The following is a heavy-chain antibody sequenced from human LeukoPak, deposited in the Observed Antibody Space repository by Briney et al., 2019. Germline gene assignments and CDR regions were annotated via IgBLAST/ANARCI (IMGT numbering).Heavy chain of an antibody. Sequence: SVKVSCKASGGTFSSYAISWVRQAPGQGLEWMGGTIPIFGTANYAQKFQGRVTITADKSTSTAYMELSSLGSEDTAVYYCARGGVVPAAMAMDGWFDPWGQGTLVTVSS. V-gene: IGHV1-69*06. CDR1: GGTFSSYA. CDR3: ARGGVVPAAMAMDGWFDP. J-gene: IGHJ5*02. D-gene: IGHD2-2*01. CDR2: TIPIFGTA.